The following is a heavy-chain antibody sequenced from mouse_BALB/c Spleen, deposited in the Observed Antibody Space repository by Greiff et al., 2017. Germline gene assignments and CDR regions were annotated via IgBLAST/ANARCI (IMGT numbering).Heavy chain of an antibody. CDR1: GFTFSSYA. CDR3: ARDYYAMDY. J-gene: IGHJ4*01. Sequence: EVQVVESGGGLVQPGGSLKLSCAASGFTFSSYAMSWVRQTPEKRLEWVASISSGGSTYYPDSVKGRFTISRDNARNILYLQMSSLRSEDTAMYYCARDYYAMDYWGQGTSVTVSS. V-gene: IGHV5-6-5*01. CDR2: ISSGGST.